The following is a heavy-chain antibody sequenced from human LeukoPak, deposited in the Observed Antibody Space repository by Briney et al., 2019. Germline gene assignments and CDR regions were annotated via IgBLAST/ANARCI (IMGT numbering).Heavy chain of an antibody. D-gene: IGHD3-16*01. CDR2: IGQDGSAK. V-gene: IGHV3-7*01. CDR3: TRELWPADY. J-gene: IGHJ4*02. Sequence: QPGGSLRLSCEASGFTFTSYYMGWVRQAPGKGLEWVADIGQDGSAKYYVDSVKGRFTISRDSVKNSVYLQMNNLRVEDTAVYYCTRELWPADYWGQGILVTVSS. CDR1: GFTFTSYY.